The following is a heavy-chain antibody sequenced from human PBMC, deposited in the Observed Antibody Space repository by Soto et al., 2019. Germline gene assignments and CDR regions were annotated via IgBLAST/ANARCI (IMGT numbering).Heavy chain of an antibody. CDR2: ISGSATGT. V-gene: IGHV3-23*01. CDR1: GFTFGSYA. J-gene: IGHJ4*02. D-gene: IGHD3-22*01. CDR3: ARTGDYDSTGYLRNFDY. Sequence: EVQLLESGGGLVQPGRSLRLSCEASGFTFGSYAMSWVRQAPGKGLEWVSVISGSATGTHYADSVKGRFTISRDNSKDTLYAQMNSLRAEDTAVYYCARTGDYDSTGYLRNFDYWGQGTLVSVSS.